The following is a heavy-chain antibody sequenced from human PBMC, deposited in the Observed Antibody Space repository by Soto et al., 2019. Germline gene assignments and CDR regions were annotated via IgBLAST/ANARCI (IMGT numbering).Heavy chain of an antibody. Sequence: VSLKISFKGFGYSFTSYWIGWVRQMPGKGLEWMGITYPCDSDTRYSPSFRGQVTISADTSISTAYLQWSGLRASDTAMYYCTRTPTFSLGFYYYGMDVWGQGTTVTVSS. CDR3: TRTPTFSLGFYYYGMDV. D-gene: IGHD3-3*02. V-gene: IGHV5-51*01. CDR1: GYSFTSYW. J-gene: IGHJ6*02. CDR2: TYPCDSDT.